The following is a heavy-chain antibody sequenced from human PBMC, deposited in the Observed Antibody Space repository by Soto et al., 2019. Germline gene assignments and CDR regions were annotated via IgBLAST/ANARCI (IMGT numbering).Heavy chain of an antibody. V-gene: IGHV2-5*02. CDR1: GFSLSTSGVG. CDR2: IYWDDDK. Sequence: QITLKESGPTLVKPTQTLTLTCTFSGFSLSTSGVGVGWIRQPPGKALEWLALIYWDDDKRYSPSLKSRLTITKDPSKNQVVLTMTTVDPVATATYYCPHRRGRGVVVVPAAIGAFDIWGQGTMVTVSS. CDR3: PHRRGRGVVVVPAAIGAFDI. D-gene: IGHD2-2*01. J-gene: IGHJ3*02.